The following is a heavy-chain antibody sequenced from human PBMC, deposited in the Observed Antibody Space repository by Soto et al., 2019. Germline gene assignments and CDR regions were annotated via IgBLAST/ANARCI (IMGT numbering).Heavy chain of an antibody. CDR2: ISASAGST. D-gene: IGHD5-12*01. CDR1: EFTFSTYA. CDR3: AKPRGTYYFDY. J-gene: IGHJ4*02. V-gene: IGHV3-23*01. Sequence: EVQLLVSGGGLVQPGGSLRLSCAASEFTFSTYAMSWVRQAPGKGLEWVSAISASAGSTYYADSVKGRFTISRDNSKNTLYLQMNSLRAEDTAVYNCAKPRGTYYFDYWGQGTLVTVSS.